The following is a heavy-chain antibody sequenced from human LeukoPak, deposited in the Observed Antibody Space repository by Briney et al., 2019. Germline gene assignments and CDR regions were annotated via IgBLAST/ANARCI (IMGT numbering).Heavy chain of an antibody. CDR1: GGSLRSHY. CDR2: IYYSGST. J-gene: IGHJ4*02. CDR3: ARGGQLAVPDPFDS. D-gene: IGHD6-19*01. Sequence: SETLSLTCTLSGGSLRSHYWSWIRQPPGKELEWLGHIYYSGSTTYSPSLKSRLTISVDTSRNQFSLSLISVTAADTAVYYCARGGQLAVPDPFDSWGQGTLVTVSS. V-gene: IGHV4-59*11.